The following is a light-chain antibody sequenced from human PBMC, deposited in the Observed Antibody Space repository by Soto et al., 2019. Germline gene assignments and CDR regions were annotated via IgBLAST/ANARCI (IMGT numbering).Light chain of an antibody. J-gene: IGLJ2*01. Sequence: QSALTQPASVSGSPGQSITISCTGTSSDVGAYNYVSWYQQHPGKAPKLLIYDVSNRPSGVSNRFSGSKSGNTASLTISGLEVEDEADFYCNSYAGNSSVVFGGGTKLTVL. CDR3: NSYAGNSSVV. CDR2: DVS. V-gene: IGLV2-14*03. CDR1: SSDVGAYNY.